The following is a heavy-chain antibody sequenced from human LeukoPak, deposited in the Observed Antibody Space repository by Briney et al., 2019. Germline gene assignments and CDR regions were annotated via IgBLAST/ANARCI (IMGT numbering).Heavy chain of an antibody. CDR3: ARAYCSSTSCYYYYYMDV. D-gene: IGHD2-2*01. J-gene: IGHJ6*03. CDR2: IKQDGSEK. CDR1: GFTFSSYW. V-gene: IGHV3-7*04. Sequence: PGGSLRLSCAASGFTFSSYWMSWVRQAPGKGLEWVANIKQDGSEKYYVDSVKGRFTISRDNAKNSLYLQMNSLRAEDTAVYYRARAYCSSTSCYYYYYMDVWGKGTTVTVSS.